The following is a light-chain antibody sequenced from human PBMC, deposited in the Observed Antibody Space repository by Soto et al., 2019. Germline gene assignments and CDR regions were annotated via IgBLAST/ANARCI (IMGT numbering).Light chain of an antibody. CDR3: QKYSSVIT. J-gene: IGKJ5*01. Sequence: DIQMTQSPSSLSASVGDRVTITGRASQGTSNFLAWYQQKPGKVPKLLISAASTLQSGVPSRFSGSGSGTDFTLTITSLQPEDVATYYCQKYSSVITFGQGTRLEIK. V-gene: IGKV1-27*01. CDR2: AAS. CDR1: QGTSNF.